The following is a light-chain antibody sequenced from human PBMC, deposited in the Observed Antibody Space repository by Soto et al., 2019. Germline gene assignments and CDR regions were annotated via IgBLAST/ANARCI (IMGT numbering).Light chain of an antibody. V-gene: IGLV4-69*01. J-gene: IGLJ3*02. Sequence: QPVLTQSPSVSASLGASVKLTCTLSSGHSSYAIAWHQQQPEKGPRYLMNLNSDGSHYKGDGIPDRFSGSSSGAERYLTISSLQSEDEADYYCQTWGTGRGVFGGGTKVTVL. CDR1: SGHSSYA. CDR2: LNSDGSH. CDR3: QTWGTGRGV.